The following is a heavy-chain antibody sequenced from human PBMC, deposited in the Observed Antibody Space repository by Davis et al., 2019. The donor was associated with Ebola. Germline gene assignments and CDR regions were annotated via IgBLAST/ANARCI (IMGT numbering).Heavy chain of an antibody. CDR1: GYTFTSYY. D-gene: IGHD2-21*02. CDR3: ARDPARSIVVVTADFDY. Sequence: ASVKVSCKASGYTFTSYYMHWVRQAPGQGLEWMGIINPSGGSTSYAQKFQGRVTMTRDTSTSTVYMELSSLRSEDTAVYYCARDPARSIVVVTADFDYWGQGTLVTVSS. CDR2: INPSGGST. J-gene: IGHJ4*02. V-gene: IGHV1-46*01.